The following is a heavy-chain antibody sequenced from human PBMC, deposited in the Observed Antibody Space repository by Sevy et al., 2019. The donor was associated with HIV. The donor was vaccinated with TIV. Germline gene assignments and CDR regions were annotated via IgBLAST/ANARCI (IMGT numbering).Heavy chain of an antibody. V-gene: IGHV3-43*01. CDR2: ISWDGGST. CDR3: AKDIYGAYSYGSEKYYYYGMDV. Sequence: GGSLRLSCAASGFTFDDYTMHWVRQAPGKGLEWVSLISWDGGSTYYADSVKGRFTSSRDNSKNSLYLQMNSLRTEDTALYYCAKDIYGAYSYGSEKYYYYGMDVWGQGTTLTVSS. CDR1: GFTFDDYT. J-gene: IGHJ6*02. D-gene: IGHD5-18*01.